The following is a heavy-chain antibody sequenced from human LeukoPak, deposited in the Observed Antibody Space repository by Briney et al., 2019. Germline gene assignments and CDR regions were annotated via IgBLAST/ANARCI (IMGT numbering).Heavy chain of an antibody. CDR3: ARARHGSGSYYPDY. Sequence: SETLSLTCTVSGGSISSSSYYWGWIRQPPGKGLEWIGSIYYSGSTYYNPSLKSRVTISVDTSKNQFSLKLSSVTAADTAVYYCARARHGSGSYYPDYWGQGTLVTVSS. D-gene: IGHD3-10*01. J-gene: IGHJ4*02. CDR2: IYYSGST. V-gene: IGHV4-39*07. CDR1: GGSISSSSYY.